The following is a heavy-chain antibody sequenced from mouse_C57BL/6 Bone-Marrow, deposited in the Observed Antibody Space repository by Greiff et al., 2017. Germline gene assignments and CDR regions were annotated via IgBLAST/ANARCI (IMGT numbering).Heavy chain of an antibody. CDR1: GYTFTSYW. J-gene: IGHJ3*01. D-gene: IGHD1-1*01. CDR3: TRGYYEEAWFAY. CDR2: IYPGNSDT. Sequence: EVQLQQSGTVLARPGASVKMSCKTSGYTFTSYWMHWVKQRPGQGLEWIGAIYPGNSDTSYNQKFKGKAKLTAVTSASTAYMELSSLTNEDSEVYYCTRGYYEEAWFAYWGQGTLVTVSA. V-gene: IGHV1-5*01.